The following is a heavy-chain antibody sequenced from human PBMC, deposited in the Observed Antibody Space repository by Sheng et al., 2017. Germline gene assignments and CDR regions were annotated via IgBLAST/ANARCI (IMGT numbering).Heavy chain of an antibody. CDR3: ARDRDQVFGVVTQPHYYYYYMDV. J-gene: IGHJ6*03. V-gene: IGHV1-69*13. D-gene: IGHD3-3*01. Sequence: QVQLVQSGAEVKKPGSSVKVSCKASGGTFSSYAISWVRQAPGQGLEWMGGIIPIFGTANYAQKFQGRVTITADESTSTAYMELSSLRSEDTAVYYCARDRDQVFGVVTQPHYYYYYMDVWGQGTTVTVSS. CDR2: IIPIFGTA. CDR1: GGTFSSYA.